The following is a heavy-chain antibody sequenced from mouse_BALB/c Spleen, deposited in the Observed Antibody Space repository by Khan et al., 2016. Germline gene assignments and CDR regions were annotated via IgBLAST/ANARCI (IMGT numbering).Heavy chain of an antibody. V-gene: IGHV2-6-2*01. CDR2: IWSDGST. CDR1: GFSLTSYG. Sequence: QVQLKESGPDLVAPSQSLSITCTVSGFSLTSYGVHWVRQPPGKGLEWLVVIWSDGSTTYNSALKSRLSISKDNSKSQVFLKMNSLQTDDTARYDSASYYDYDGGFAYWGQGTLVTVS. CDR3: ASYYDYDGGFAY. J-gene: IGHJ3*01. D-gene: IGHD2-4*01.